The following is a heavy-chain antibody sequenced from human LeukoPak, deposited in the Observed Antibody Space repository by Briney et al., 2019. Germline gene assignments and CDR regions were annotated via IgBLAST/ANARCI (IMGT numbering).Heavy chain of an antibody. D-gene: IGHD7-27*01. CDR2: ISYSGST. Sequence: GSISYSGSTYYNPSLNSRVTISVDTSKNQFSLQLSSVPAADTAVYYCARADLGYYYYYMDVWGKGTPVTVSS. J-gene: IGHJ6*03. CDR3: ARADLGYYYYYMDV. V-gene: IGHV4-39*01.